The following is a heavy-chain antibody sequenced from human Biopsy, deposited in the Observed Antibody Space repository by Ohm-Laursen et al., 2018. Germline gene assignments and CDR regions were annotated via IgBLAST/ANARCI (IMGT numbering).Heavy chain of an antibody. V-gene: IGHV3-9*01. CDR1: GFIFSDYG. D-gene: IGHD6-25*01. Sequence: SLRLSCSASGFIFSDYGMHWVRQGPGKGLEWVSGISGSSNNIIYADSVRGRFTISRDNAKSSLYLEMNSLRSEDTAFYYCTKRRTAVRPFDSWGHGTLVTVSS. CDR2: ISGSSNNI. CDR3: TKRRTAVRPFDS. J-gene: IGHJ4*01.